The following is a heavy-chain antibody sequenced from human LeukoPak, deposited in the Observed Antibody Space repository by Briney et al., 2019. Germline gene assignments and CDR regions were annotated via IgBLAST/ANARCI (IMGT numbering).Heavy chain of an antibody. Sequence: AGGSLRLSCAASGFTFNSYAMSWVRQAPGKGLEWVSAISGSGGSTYYADSVKGRFTISRDNSKNTLYLQMNSLRAEDTAVYYCAKGPRVAKEAAFDIWGQGTMVTVSS. CDR1: GFTFNSYA. CDR3: AKGPRVAKEAAFDI. J-gene: IGHJ3*02. D-gene: IGHD5-12*01. CDR2: ISGSGGST. V-gene: IGHV3-23*01.